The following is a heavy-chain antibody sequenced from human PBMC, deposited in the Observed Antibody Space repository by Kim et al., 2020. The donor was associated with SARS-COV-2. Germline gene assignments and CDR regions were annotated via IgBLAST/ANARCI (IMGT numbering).Heavy chain of an antibody. D-gene: IGHD3-16*01. CDR2: T. Sequence: TYDAGSVKGRFTISRDNAKNTLYLQMNGLRADDTALYYCAKDRPGGDAFDIWGQGTTVTVSS. CDR3: AKDRPGGDAFDI. J-gene: IGHJ3*02. V-gene: IGHV3-23*01.